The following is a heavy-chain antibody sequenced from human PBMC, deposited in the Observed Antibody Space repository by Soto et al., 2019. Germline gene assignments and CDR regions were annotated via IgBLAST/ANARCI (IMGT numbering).Heavy chain of an antibody. Sequence: SVKVSCKASGGSVSNSAISWLRQAPGQGLEWMGGIIPIFGPAIYARKFQGRVTITADESSSTAYMELNNVRSEDTAVYYCGRGSSWTKVEYWGQGTPVTVSS. CDR2: IIPIFGPA. J-gene: IGHJ4*02. D-gene: IGHD6-13*01. V-gene: IGHV1-69*13. CDR3: GRGSSWTKVEY. CDR1: GGSVSNSA.